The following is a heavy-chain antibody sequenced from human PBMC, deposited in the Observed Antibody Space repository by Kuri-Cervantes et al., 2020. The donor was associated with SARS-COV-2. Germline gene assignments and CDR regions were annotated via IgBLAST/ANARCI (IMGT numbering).Heavy chain of an antibody. V-gene: IGHV4-34*01. J-gene: IGHJ6*03. D-gene: IGHD3-22*01. CDR3: AGFYYYDSSGFVANYYYMDV. Sequence: GSLRLSCAVYGGSFSGYSWGWIRQPPGKGLEWIGEINHSGSTNYNPSLKSRVTISLDTSKSQFSLKLSSVTAADTAVYYCAGFYYYDSSGFVANYYYMDVWGKGATVPSP. CDR2: INHSGST. CDR1: GGSFSGYS.